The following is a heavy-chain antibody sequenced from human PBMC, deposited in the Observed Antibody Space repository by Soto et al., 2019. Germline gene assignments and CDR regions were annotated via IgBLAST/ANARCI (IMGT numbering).Heavy chain of an antibody. D-gene: IGHD3-22*01. CDR1: GVSISSGGYF. Sequence: SETLSLTCTVSGVSISSGGYFWSWIRQLPGKGLEWIGYIYYSGSTYYNPSLKSRVSISVEASMNQISLRLSSVTAADTAVYYCARNDYDSRPYLSRRQHALDIWRQVTMVTVSS. J-gene: IGHJ3*02. V-gene: IGHV4-31*03. CDR2: IYYSGST. CDR3: ARNDYDSRPYLSRRQHALDI.